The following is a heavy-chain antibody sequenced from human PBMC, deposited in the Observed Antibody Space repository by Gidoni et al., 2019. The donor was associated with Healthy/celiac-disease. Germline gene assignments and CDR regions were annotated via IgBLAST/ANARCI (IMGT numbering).Heavy chain of an antibody. D-gene: IGHD3-10*01. CDR1: GFTFSSYA. CDR3: AKGLDSGSYYRDYFDY. V-gene: IGHV3-23*01. J-gene: IGHJ4*02. Sequence: EVQLLESGGGLVQPGGSLRLSCAASGFTFSSYAMSWVRQAPGKGLEWVSAISGSGGSTYYADSVKGRFTISRDNSKNTLYLQMNSLRAEDTAVYYCAKGLDSGSYYRDYFDYWGQGTLVTVSS. CDR2: ISGSGGST.